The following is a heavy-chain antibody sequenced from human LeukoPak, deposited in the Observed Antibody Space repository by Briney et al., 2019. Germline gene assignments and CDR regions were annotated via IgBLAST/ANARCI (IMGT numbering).Heavy chain of an antibody. CDR2: IYDSGST. Sequence: SSETLSLTCTVSGGSISSGEYYWSWIRQPPGKGLEWIGNIYDSGSTYYTPSLKSRVIISVDTSKNQFSLKLSSVTAADTAVYYCARGGDFWSGFFDWGQGNLVTVSS. D-gene: IGHD3-3*01. V-gene: IGHV4-30-4*01. J-gene: IGHJ4*02. CDR3: ARGGDFWSGFFD. CDR1: GGSISSGEYY.